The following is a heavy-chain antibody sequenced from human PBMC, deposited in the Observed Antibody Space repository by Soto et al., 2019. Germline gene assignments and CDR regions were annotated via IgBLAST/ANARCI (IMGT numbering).Heavy chain of an antibody. V-gene: IGHV3-23*01. D-gene: IGHD3-10*01. CDR3: AKGTQLWFGELLWDY. Sequence: EVQVLESGGGLVRPGGSLRLSCGATGFTFSSYAMSWVRQAPGKGLEWVSGLSGSGSSTYYADSVKGRFTISRDNPKNTLYLQMKSLRAEDTAVYYCAKGTQLWFGELLWDYWGQGTLVTVSS. CDR2: LSGSGSST. J-gene: IGHJ4*02. CDR1: GFTFSSYA.